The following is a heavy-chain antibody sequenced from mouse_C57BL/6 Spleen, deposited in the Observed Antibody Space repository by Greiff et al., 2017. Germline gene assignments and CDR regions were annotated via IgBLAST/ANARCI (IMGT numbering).Heavy chain of an antibody. CDR2: IDPSDSYT. Sequence: QVQLQQPGAELVKPGASVKLSCKASGYTFTSYWMQWVKQRPGQGLEWIGEIDPSDSYTNYNQKFKGKATLTVDTSSSTAYMQLSSLTSEDSAVYYWALYYGNLFDYWGQGTTLTVSS. D-gene: IGHD2-1*01. V-gene: IGHV1-50*01. CDR3: ALYYGNLFDY. CDR1: GYTFTSYW. J-gene: IGHJ2*01.